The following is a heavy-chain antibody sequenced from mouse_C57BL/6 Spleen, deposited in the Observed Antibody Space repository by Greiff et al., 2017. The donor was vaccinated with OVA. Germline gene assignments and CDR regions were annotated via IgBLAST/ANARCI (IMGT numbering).Heavy chain of an antibody. Sequence: QVQLQQSGAELVRPGTSVKVSCKASGYAFTNYLIEWVKQRPGQGLEWIGVINPGSGGTNYNEKFKGKATLTADKSSSTAYMQLSSLTSEDSAVYFCARLELRAFDYWGQGTTLTVSS. J-gene: IGHJ2*01. CDR1: GYAFTNYL. D-gene: IGHD1-1*01. CDR3: ARLELRAFDY. V-gene: IGHV1-54*01. CDR2: INPGSGGT.